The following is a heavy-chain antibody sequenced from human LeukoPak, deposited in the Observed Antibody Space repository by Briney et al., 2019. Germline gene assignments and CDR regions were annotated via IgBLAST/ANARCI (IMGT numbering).Heavy chain of an antibody. V-gene: IGHV4-30-2*01. Sequence: SETLSLTCAVSGGSISSGGYSWSWIRRPPGKGLEWIGYIYHSGNTYYNPSLKSRVTISVDRSKNQFSLKLSSVTAADTAVYYCARDRYDSSGYYWYFDLWGRGTLVTVSS. CDR3: ARDRYDSSGYYWYFDL. J-gene: IGHJ2*01. CDR1: GGSISSGGYS. CDR2: IYHSGNT. D-gene: IGHD3-22*01.